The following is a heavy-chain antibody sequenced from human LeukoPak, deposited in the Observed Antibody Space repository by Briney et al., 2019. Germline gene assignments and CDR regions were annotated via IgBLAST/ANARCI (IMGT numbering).Heavy chain of an antibody. CDR3: ARDNIWVVRGVIGYYYYYYMDV. J-gene: IGHJ6*03. CDR2: ISAYNGNT. Sequence: GASVKVPCKASGYTFTSYGISWVRQAPGQGLEWMGWISAYNGNTNYAQKLQGRVTMTTDTSTSTAYMELRSLRSDDTAVYYCARDNIWVVRGVIGYYYYYYMDVWGKGTTVTISS. V-gene: IGHV1-18*01. D-gene: IGHD3-10*01. CDR1: GYTFTSYG.